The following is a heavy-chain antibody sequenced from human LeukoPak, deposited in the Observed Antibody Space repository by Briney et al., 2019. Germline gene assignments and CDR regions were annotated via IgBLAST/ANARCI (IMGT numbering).Heavy chain of an antibody. Sequence: SETLSLTCTVSGGSISSYYWSWIRQPPGKGLEWIGYIYYSGSTNYNPSLKSRVTISVDTSKNQFSLKLSSVTAADTAVYYCARSRSRSYFDYWGQGTLVTVSS. J-gene: IGHJ4*02. V-gene: IGHV4-59*01. CDR1: GGSISSYY. CDR3: ARSRSRSYFDY. D-gene: IGHD3-16*02. CDR2: IYYSGST.